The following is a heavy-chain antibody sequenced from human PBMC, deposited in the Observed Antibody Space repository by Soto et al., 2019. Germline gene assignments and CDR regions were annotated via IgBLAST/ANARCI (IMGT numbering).Heavy chain of an antibody. CDR2: INPNSGGT. V-gene: IGHV1-2*02. Sequence: QVHLVQSGAEVKKPGASVKVSCKASGYTFTGYYIHWVRQAPGQGLEWMGWINPNSGGTNYAQNFQGRVTMTRDTSCSTACMQLSGLKSDDPAVYYCARDSRWRELGDPAPNYWGQGTLVTVSS. CDR1: GYTFTGYY. CDR3: ARDSRWRELGDPAPNY. J-gene: IGHJ4*02. D-gene: IGHD2-15*01.